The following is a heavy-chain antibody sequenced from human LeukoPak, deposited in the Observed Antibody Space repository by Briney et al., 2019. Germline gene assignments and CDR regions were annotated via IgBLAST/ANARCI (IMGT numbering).Heavy chain of an antibody. CDR2: MNPNSGNT. V-gene: IGHV1-8*01. J-gene: IGHJ3*02. Sequence: ASVKVSCKASGYTFTSYDINWVRQATGQGLEWMGWMNPNSGNTGYAQKFQGRVTMTRNTSISTAYMELSSLRSEDTAVYYCASGIVVAPAASDAFDIWGQGTMVTVSS. CDR1: GYTFTSYD. CDR3: ASGIVVAPAASDAFDI. D-gene: IGHD2-2*01.